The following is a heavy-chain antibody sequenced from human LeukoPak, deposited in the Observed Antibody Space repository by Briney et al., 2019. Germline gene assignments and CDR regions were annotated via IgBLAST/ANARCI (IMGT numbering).Heavy chain of an antibody. V-gene: IGHV4-39*01. D-gene: IGHD6-19*01. Sequence: PSETLFLTCPVSGDSIGRRSYYWGWIRQPPGKGLEWIGSIYYSGSTNYTPSLKSRVTIAVDTSKNHFSLNLTSVTAADTAVYYCARQAVAGPHFDYWGQGTLVTVSS. CDR1: GDSIGRRSYY. J-gene: IGHJ4*02. CDR3: ARQAVAGPHFDY. CDR2: IYYSGST.